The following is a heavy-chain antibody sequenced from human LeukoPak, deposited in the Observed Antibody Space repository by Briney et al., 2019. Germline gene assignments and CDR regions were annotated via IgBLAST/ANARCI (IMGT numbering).Heavy chain of an antibody. J-gene: IGHJ4*02. CDR1: GFTFSNYG. Sequence: GGSLRLSCTGSGFTFSNYGMHWVRQAPGKGLEWVTFIWFDGSNIYYADSVKGRFAISRDNSKNTVYLQMNSLRPEDTAVYYCAKDGPSFDYWGQGTLVTVSS. CDR3: AKDGPSFDY. CDR2: IWFDGSNI. V-gene: IGHV3-30*02.